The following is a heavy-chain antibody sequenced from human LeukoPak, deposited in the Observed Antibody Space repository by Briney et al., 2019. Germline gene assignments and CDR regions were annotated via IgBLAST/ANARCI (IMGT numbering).Heavy chain of an antibody. CDR2: ITSGSSKI. D-gene: IGHD2-15*01. CDR1: GFTFSTYS. CDR3: VRDHCTGGGCYWSY. J-gene: IGHJ4*02. Sequence: GGSLRLSCAASGFTFSTYSMNWIRQAPGKGLEWVSYITSGSSKIYYADSVKGRFTISRDNANNSLYLQMNSLRAEDTAVYYCVRDHCTGGGCYWSYWGQGTLVTVSS. V-gene: IGHV3-48*01.